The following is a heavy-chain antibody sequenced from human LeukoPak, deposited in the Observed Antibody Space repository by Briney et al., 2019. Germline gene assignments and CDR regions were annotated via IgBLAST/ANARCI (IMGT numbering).Heavy chain of an antibody. J-gene: IGHJ4*02. V-gene: IGHV4-59*08. CDR3: ARMGGYSGYATH. CDR2: IYSSGSA. Sequence: SETLSLTCSVSGGSISPYYWSWIRQPPGKGLEWIGYIYSSGSANYNPSLKSRVTISADTSKNYFSLKLSPVTAADTAVYYCARMGGYSGYATHWGQGTLVTVSS. CDR1: GGSISPYY. D-gene: IGHD5-12*01.